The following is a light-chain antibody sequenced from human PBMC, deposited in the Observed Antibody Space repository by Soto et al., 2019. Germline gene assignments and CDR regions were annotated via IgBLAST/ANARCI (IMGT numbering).Light chain of an antibody. CDR2: GAS. J-gene: IGKJ1*01. Sequence: EIVLTQSPGTLSLSPGERATLYCRASQSVSSNFLAWYQEKPGRAPRLLIYGASSRATGIPDRFSGSGSGTDFTLTISSLQSEDFAVYYCQQYDDWPPWTFGPGTKVDIK. CDR1: QSVSSNF. CDR3: QQYDDWPPWT. V-gene: IGKV3-20*01.